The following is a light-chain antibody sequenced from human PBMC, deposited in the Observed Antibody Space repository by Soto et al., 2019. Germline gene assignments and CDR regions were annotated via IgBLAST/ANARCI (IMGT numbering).Light chain of an antibody. Sequence: QSALNQPASVSGSPGQSITISCTVSSSDSGAHNYVSWFQHHPCKAPKLMIYDVSNRPSGMSNRFSGSKSGNTASLTITGLQAEDEADYYCVTCTGGGTLIFGGGTQLTVL. J-gene: IGLJ2*01. CDR3: VTCTGGGTLI. CDR1: SSDSGAHNY. CDR2: DVS. V-gene: IGLV2-14*03.